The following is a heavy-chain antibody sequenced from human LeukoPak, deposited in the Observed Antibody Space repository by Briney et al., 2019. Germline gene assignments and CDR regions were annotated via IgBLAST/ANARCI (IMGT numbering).Heavy chain of an antibody. CDR2: IYYSGTT. CDR3: ARGLRWGYYFDY. CDR1: GGSISSSPYY. Sequence: SETLSLTCTVSGGSISSSPYYWGWIRQPPGKGLEWIGSIYYSGTTHYSPSLESRVTISVDTSKNQFSLKLSSVTAADTAVYYCARGLRWGYYFDYWGQGTLVTVSS. J-gene: IGHJ4*02. D-gene: IGHD4-23*01. V-gene: IGHV4-39*07.